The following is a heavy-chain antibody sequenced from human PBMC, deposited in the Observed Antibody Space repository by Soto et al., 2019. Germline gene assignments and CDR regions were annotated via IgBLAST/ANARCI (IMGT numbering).Heavy chain of an antibody. CDR2: IYYSGST. CDR1: GGSISSSGYY. J-gene: IGHJ5*02. CDR3: ATSNWFDA. V-gene: IGHV4-39*01. Sequence: PSETLSLTCTVSGGSISSSGYYWGWIRQPPGKGLEWIGTIYYSGSTYYNPSPKSRVTISVDTSKNQFSLKLSSVTAADTAVYYCATSNWFDAWGQGTLVTVSS.